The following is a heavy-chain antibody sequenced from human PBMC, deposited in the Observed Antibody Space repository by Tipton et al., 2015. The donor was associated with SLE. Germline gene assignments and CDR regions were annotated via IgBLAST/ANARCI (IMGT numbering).Heavy chain of an antibody. V-gene: IGHV1-18*01. CDR3: SRGHVRLVSGAPDAFDI. J-gene: IGHJ3*02. CDR2: ISAYNGNP. Sequence: QSGPEVKKPGASVKVSCKASGYTFTSYGISWVRQAPGQGLEWMGWISAYNGNPNYAQKPQGRVTMTTDTSTSTVYMELRSLRSDDAAVYYCSRGHVRLVSGAPDAFDIWGQGTMVTVSS. CDR1: GYTFTSYG. D-gene: IGHD6-19*01.